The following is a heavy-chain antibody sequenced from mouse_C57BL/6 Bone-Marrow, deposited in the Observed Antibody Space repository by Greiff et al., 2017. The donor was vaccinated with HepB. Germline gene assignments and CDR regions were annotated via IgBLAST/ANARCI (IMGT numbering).Heavy chain of an antibody. CDR1: GYAFSSYW. CDR2: IYPGDGDT. Sequence: QVQLKESGAELVKPGASVKISCKASGYAFSSYWMNWVKQRPGKGLEWIGQIYPGDGDTNYNGKFKGKATLTADKSSSTAYMQLSSLTSEDSAVYFCARRGVITTVVATPRYWYFDVWGTGTTVTVSS. CDR3: ARRGVITTVVATPRYWYFDV. D-gene: IGHD1-1*01. J-gene: IGHJ1*03. V-gene: IGHV1-80*01.